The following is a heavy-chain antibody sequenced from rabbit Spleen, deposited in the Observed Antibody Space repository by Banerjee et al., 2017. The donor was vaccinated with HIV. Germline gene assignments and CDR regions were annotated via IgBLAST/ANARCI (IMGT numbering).Heavy chain of an antibody. CDR3: ARDHVSTAGYLLHL. Sequence: QSLEESGGGLVKPEGSLTLTCKTSGFDLNNYNYMCWVRQAPGKGLEWIACIYGSSSGFTYSATWAKGRFTISKTSSTTVTLEMTSLTAADTATYFCARDHVSTAGYLLHLWGPGTLVTVS. CDR1: GFDLNNYNY. D-gene: IGHD7-1*01. J-gene: IGHJ4*01. V-gene: IGHV1S40*01. CDR2: IYGSSSGFT.